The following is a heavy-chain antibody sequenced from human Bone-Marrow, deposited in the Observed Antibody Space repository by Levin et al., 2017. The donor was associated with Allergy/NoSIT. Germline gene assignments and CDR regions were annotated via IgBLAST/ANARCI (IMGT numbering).Heavy chain of an antibody. J-gene: IGHJ6*01. CDR2: ISSKTYGGTP. CDR3: AREGMTSVFGPELGMDV. Sequence: QTGGSLRLSCTASGFPFSDYAVSWVRQAPGKGLEWVGFISSKTYGGTPEYAASVKGRISSSRDDSKSVAHLQMNSLKSDDTAVYSCAREGMTSVFGPELGMDVWGQGTTVTVSS. V-gene: IGHV3-49*04. D-gene: IGHD4-11*01. CDR1: GFPFSDYA.